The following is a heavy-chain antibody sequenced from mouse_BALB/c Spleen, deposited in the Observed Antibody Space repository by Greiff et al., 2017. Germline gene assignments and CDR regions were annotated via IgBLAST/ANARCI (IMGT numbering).Heavy chain of an antibody. CDR2: ISYSGST. Sequence: EGKLMESGPGLVKPSQSLSLTCTVTGYSITSDYAWNWIRQFPGNKLEWMGYISYSGSTSYNPPLKSRISITRDTSKNQFFLQLNSVTTEDTATYYCARDYGFDYWGQGTTLTVSS. V-gene: IGHV3-2*02. J-gene: IGHJ2*01. CDR1: GYSITSDYA. CDR3: ARDYGFDY. D-gene: IGHD1-1*01.